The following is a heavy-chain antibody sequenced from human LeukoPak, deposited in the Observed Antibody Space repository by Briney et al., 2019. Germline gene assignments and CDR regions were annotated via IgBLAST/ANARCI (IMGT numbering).Heavy chain of an antibody. CDR2: IRGKAYGGTT. Sequence: GGSLRLSCTASGFTFGDYAMSWFRQAPGKGLEWVGCIRGKAYGGTTEYAASVKGRFTISRDDSKSIAYLQMNSLKTEDTAVYYCSRGGMIVVVITSDDAFDMWGQGTMVTVSS. D-gene: IGHD3-22*01. V-gene: IGHV3-49*03. CDR1: GFTFGDYA. J-gene: IGHJ3*02. CDR3: SRGGMIVVVITSDDAFDM.